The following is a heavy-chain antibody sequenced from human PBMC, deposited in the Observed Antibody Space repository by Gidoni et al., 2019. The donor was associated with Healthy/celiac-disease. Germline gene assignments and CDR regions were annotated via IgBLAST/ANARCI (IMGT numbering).Heavy chain of an antibody. CDR3: AREKRVGATPPGKYFQH. CDR2: INPNSGGT. D-gene: IGHD1-26*01. Sequence: QVQLVQSGAEVKKPGASVKVSCKASGYTFTGYYMHWVRQAPGQGLEWMGWINPNSGGTNYAQKFQGRVTMTRDTSISTAYMELSRLRSDDTAVYYCAREKRVGATPPGKYFQHWGQGTLVTVSS. V-gene: IGHV1-2*02. CDR1: GYTFTGYY. J-gene: IGHJ1*01.